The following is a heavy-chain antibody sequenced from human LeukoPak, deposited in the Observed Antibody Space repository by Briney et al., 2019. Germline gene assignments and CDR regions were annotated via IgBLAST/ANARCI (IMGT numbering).Heavy chain of an antibody. V-gene: IGHV4-39*01. CDR3: ARLYYDTSGYFDY. D-gene: IGHD3-22*01. J-gene: IGHJ4*02. CDR2: IYYSGST. Sequence: SETLSLTCTVSGGSISSSNYYWGSIRQPPGEGLEWIGSIYYSGSTYYNPSLKSRVTISVDTSKNQFSLKLGSVTAGDTAVYYCARLYYDTSGYFDYWGQGTLVTVSS. CDR1: GGSISSSNYY.